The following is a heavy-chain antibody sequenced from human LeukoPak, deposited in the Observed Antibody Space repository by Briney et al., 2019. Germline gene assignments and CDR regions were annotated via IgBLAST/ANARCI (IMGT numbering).Heavy chain of an antibody. V-gene: IGHV1-2*06. D-gene: IGHD2-2*01. J-gene: IGHJ4*02. CDR1: GYTFTGYH. CDR2: INPNSGDT. Sequence: ASVTVSCTASGYTFTGYHMHWVRQAPGQGLEWMGRINPNSGDTNYAQKFQGRVTMTRDTSISTAYMELSRLRSDNTAVYYCARDYCSSTSCLFDYWGQGTLVTVSS. CDR3: ARDYCSSTSCLFDY.